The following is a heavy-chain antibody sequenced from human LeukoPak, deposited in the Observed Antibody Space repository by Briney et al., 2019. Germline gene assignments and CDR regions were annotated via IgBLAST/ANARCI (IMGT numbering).Heavy chain of an antibody. D-gene: IGHD6-13*01. CDR2: IYWDDDK. Sequence: SGRTLLNPTQTLTLTFTFSGFSLSTSGVGVGWIRQPPVKALEWLAHIYWDDDKRYSPSLKSRLTITTATSKTQVVLNMTNMDTVDTATYYCANRGHSGIAAAGPFAYWGQGPLATVSS. CDR1: GFSLSTSGVG. J-gene: IGHJ4*02. CDR3: ANRGHSGIAAAGPFAY. V-gene: IGHV2-5*02.